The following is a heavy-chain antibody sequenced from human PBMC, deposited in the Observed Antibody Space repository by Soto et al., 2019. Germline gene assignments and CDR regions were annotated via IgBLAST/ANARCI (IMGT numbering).Heavy chain of an antibody. J-gene: IGHJ4*02. CDR1: GGSISSSSYY. Sequence: SETLSLTCTVSGGSISSSSYYWGWIRQPPGKGLEWIGSIYYSGSTYYNPSLKSRVTISVDTSKNQFSLKLSSVTAADTAVYYCASRGEQLALFDYWGQGTLVTVSS. D-gene: IGHD6-6*01. CDR3: ASRGEQLALFDY. CDR2: IYYSGST. V-gene: IGHV4-39*07.